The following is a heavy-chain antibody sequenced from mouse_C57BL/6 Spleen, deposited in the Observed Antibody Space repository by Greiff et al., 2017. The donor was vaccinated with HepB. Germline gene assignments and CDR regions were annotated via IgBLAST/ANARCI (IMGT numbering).Heavy chain of an antibody. Sequence: QVQLQQSGAELVRPGASVTLSCKASGYTFTDYEMHWVKQTPVHGLEWIGAIDPETGGTAYNQKFKGKAILTADKSSSTAYMELRSLTSEDSAVYYCTRSGGYYDYDEYYFDYWGQGTTLTVSS. V-gene: IGHV1-15*01. CDR1: GYTFTDYE. CDR2: IDPETGGT. J-gene: IGHJ2*01. CDR3: TRSGGYYDYDEYYFDY. D-gene: IGHD2-4*01.